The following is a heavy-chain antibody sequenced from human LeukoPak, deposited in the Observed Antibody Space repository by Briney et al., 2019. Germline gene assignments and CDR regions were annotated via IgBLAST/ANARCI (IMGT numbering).Heavy chain of an antibody. Sequence: SETLSLTCAVFSGPFCGYFWSWIRQPPGKGLDWVGEINDSGSTNYNPSLKSRVTISVDTSKNQFSLKLSSVTAADTAVYYCARRSMYSSSSGVNYWGPGTLVSVSS. CDR2: INDSGST. CDR1: SGPFCGYF. J-gene: IGHJ4*02. V-gene: IGHV4-34*01. D-gene: IGHD6-6*01. CDR3: ARRSMYSSSSGVNY.